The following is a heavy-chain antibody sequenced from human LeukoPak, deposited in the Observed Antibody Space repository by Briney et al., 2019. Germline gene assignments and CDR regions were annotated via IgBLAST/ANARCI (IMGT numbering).Heavy chain of an antibody. CDR2: INHSGNT. CDR1: GGSFSGYY. J-gene: IGHJ4*02. D-gene: IGHD3-22*01. V-gene: IGHV4-34*01. CDR3: ARESSGYYYN. Sequence: PSETLSLTCAVYGGSFSGYYWSWIRQPPGKGLEWIGEINHSGNTNYNPSLKSRVTISVDTSKNQFSLKLSSVTAADTAVYYCARESSGYYYNWGQGTLVTVSS.